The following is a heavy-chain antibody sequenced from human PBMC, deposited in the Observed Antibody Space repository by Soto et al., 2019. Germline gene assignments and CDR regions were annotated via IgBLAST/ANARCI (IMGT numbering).Heavy chain of an antibody. J-gene: IGHJ6*02. CDR1: GFTFDDYV. CDR2: ISWNSGSR. D-gene: IGHD3-3*01. V-gene: IGHV3-9*01. Sequence: GGSLRLSCAVSGFTFDDYVMHWARQAPGKGLEWVSGISWNSGSRGYADSVKGRFTISRDNAKRSLYLQMNSLRPEDTALYYCTKDINDFWSGSSYYYGMDVWGQGTTVTVS. CDR3: TKDINDFWSGSSYYYGMDV.